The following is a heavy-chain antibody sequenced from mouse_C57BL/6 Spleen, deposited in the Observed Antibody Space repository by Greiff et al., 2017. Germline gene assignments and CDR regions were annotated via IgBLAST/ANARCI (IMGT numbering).Heavy chain of an antibody. CDR2: ISDGGSYT. V-gene: IGHV5-4*03. D-gene: IGHD4-1*01. CDR1: GFTFSSYA. CDR3: ARAELGRGDFDY. Sequence: EVMLVESGGGLVKPGGSLKLSCAASGFTFSSYAMSWVRQTPEKRLEWVATISDGGSYTYYPDNVKGRFTISRDNAKNNLYLQMSHLKSEDTAMYYCARAELGRGDFDYWGQGTTLTVSS. J-gene: IGHJ2*01.